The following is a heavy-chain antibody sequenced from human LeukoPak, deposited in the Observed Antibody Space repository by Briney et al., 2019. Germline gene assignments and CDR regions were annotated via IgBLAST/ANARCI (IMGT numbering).Heavy chain of an antibody. V-gene: IGHV1-2*02. CDR3: ASQGDSSGYYLTFDY. Sequence: ASVKVSCKASGYTFTGYYMHWVRQAPGQGLEWMGWINPNSGGTNYAQKFQGRVTMTRDTSISTAYLQWSSLKASDTAMYYCASQGDSSGYYLTFDYWGQGTLVTVSS. CDR2: INPNSGGT. CDR1: GYTFTGYY. J-gene: IGHJ4*02. D-gene: IGHD3-22*01.